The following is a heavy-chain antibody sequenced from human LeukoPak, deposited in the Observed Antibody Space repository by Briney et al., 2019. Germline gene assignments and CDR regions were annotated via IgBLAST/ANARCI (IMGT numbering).Heavy chain of an antibody. D-gene: IGHD6-13*01. CDR2: IKQDGSEK. CDR3: ARARDSSAWFSSDY. J-gene: IGHJ4*02. CDR1: RFTFSSYW. Sequence: GGSLRLSCAASRFTFSSYWMSWVRQAPGKGLEWVANIKQDGSEKYYVDSVKGRFTISRDNAKNSLYLQMSNLRAEDTAVYYCARARDSSAWFSSDYWGQGTLVTVSS. V-gene: IGHV3-7*04.